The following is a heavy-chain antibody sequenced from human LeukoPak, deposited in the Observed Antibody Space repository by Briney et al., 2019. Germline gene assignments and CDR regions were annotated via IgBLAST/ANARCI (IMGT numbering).Heavy chain of an antibody. V-gene: IGHV4-34*01. CDR2: INHSGST. Sequence: PSETLSLTCAVYGGSFSGYYWSWIRQPPGKGLEWIGEINHSGSTNYNPSLKSRVTISVDTSKDQFSLKLSSVTAADTAVYYCARRTRITIFGGHSPAFDIWGQGTMVTVSS. CDR1: GGSFSGYY. D-gene: IGHD3-3*01. J-gene: IGHJ3*02. CDR3: ARRTRITIFGGHSPAFDI.